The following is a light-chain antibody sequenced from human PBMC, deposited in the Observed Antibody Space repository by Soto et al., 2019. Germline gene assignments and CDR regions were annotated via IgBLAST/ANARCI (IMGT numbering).Light chain of an antibody. Sequence: EIALTQSPGTLSLSPGERVTLSCRASQDIRSHLAWYQQKPGQAPRLLIFDASSRATGIPARFSGSGSGTDFTLTISSLEPEDFALYYCQHYGSSPITFGQGTRLEIK. J-gene: IGKJ5*01. CDR3: QHYGSSPIT. CDR2: DAS. V-gene: IGKV3-20*01. CDR1: QDIRSH.